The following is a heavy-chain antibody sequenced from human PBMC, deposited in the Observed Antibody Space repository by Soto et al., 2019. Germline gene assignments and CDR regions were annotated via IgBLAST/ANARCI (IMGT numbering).Heavy chain of an antibody. D-gene: IGHD2-2*01. CDR1: GFTFSSYE. CDR2: ISSSASTI. J-gene: IGHJ4*02. CDR3: ARRYCSSTSCLLDY. Sequence: PGGSLRLSCAASGFTFSSYEMNWVRQAPGKGLEWVSYISSSASTIYYADSVKGRFTISRDNAKNSLYLQMNSLRAEDTAIYYCARRYCSSTSCLLDYWGQGTLVTVSS. V-gene: IGHV3-48*03.